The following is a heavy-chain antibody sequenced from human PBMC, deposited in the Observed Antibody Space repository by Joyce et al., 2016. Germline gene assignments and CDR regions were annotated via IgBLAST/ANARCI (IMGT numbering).Heavy chain of an antibody. CDR1: GYSFTSYG. CDR3: ATTLGYYDILTGYSPFDY. Sequence: EVQLVQSGAEVKKPGESLKISCKGSGYSFTSYGSGWVRQMPGKGLEWMGIIYPGDSDTRYSPSFQGQVTISADKSISTAYLQWSSLKASDTAMYYCATTLGYYDILTGYSPFDYWGQGTLVTVSS. D-gene: IGHD3-9*01. CDR2: IYPGDSDT. J-gene: IGHJ4*02. V-gene: IGHV5-51*01.